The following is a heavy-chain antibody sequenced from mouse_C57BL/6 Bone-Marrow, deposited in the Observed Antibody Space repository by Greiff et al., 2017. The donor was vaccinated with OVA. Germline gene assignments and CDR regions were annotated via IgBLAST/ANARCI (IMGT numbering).Heavy chain of an antibody. J-gene: IGHJ2*01. CDR3: IRFEYGGYFDY. V-gene: IGHV1-15*01. Sequence: QVQLQQSGAELVRPGASVTLSCKASGYTFTDFEMHWVKQTPVHGLEWIGAIDPETGGTAYNQKFKDKAILTADKSSSTAYMELRSLTSEDSAVYYCIRFEYGGYFDYWGQGTTLTVSS. D-gene: IGHD5-1*01. CDR2: IDPETGGT. CDR1: GYTFTDFE.